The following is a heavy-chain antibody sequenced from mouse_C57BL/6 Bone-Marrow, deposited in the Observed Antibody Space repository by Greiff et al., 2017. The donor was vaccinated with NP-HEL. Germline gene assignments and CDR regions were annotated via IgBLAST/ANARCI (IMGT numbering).Heavy chain of an antibody. V-gene: IGHV2-9-1*01. J-gene: IGHJ3*01. CDR2: IWTGGGT. Sequence: VMLVESGPGLVAPSQSLSITCTVSGFSLTSYAISWVRQPPGTGLEWLGVIWTGGGTNYTSALNSRLSISKDNSKSQVFLKMNILQTDDTASYYCARNSNYEAWCADWGQGTLVTVSA. D-gene: IGHD2-5*01. CDR1: GFSLTSYA. CDR3: ARNSNYEAWCAD.